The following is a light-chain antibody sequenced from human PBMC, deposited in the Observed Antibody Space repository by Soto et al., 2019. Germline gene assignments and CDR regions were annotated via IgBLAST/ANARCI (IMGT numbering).Light chain of an antibody. Sequence: DIQLTQSPSFLSASVGDRVTITCRASQGIDTYLAWYQQRPGKAPKLLIYDASSLEGGVPSRFSGSGSGTEFTLTISSLQPDDFATYYCQQYKSYRTFGQGTKVDIK. CDR2: DAS. CDR3: QQYKSYRT. J-gene: IGKJ1*01. V-gene: IGKV1-9*01. CDR1: QGIDTY.